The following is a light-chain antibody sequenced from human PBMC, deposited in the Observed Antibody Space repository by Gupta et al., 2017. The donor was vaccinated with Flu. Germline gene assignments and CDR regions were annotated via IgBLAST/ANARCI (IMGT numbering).Light chain of an antibody. V-gene: IGKV4-1*01. CDR3: QQYLRTPFT. CDR1: QTIFYSTNNQNY. CDR2: WAS. J-gene: IGKJ2*01. Sequence: DIVLTQSPGSVAVSLGETATIKCRSSQTIFYSTNNQNYLGWYQQKPGQPPKLLIYWASLRAAGVPDRFTGSGSGTDFTLTISSLKAEDVAVYHCQQYLRTPFTFGQGTRLEI.